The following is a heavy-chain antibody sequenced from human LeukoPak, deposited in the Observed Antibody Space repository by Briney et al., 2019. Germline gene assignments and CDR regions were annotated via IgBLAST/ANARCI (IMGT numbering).Heavy chain of an antibody. CDR1: GGTFSSYA. Sequence: ASVKVSCKASGGTFSSYAISWVRQAPGQGLEWMGGIIPIFGTANYAQKFQGRVTITTDESTSTAYMELSSLRSEDTAVYYCARWRLGYCSSTSCSLEGAFDIWGQGTMVTVSS. CDR2: IIPIFGTA. D-gene: IGHD2-2*01. V-gene: IGHV1-69*05. J-gene: IGHJ3*02. CDR3: ARWRLGYCSSTSCSLEGAFDI.